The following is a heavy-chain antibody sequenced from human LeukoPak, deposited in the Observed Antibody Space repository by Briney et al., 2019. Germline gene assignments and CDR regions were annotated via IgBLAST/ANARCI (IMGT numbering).Heavy chain of an antibody. D-gene: IGHD6-19*01. J-gene: IGHJ4*02. V-gene: IGHV3-64*01. CDR3: ARRGSGWEFDY. Sequence: GGSLRLSCAASGFIFSSHSMHWVRQAPGKGLEYVSGIRSNGGSTYYAQSVKGRFTISRDNSKNTVELQMGSLRAEDMAVYYCARRGSGWEFDYRGQGTLVTVSS. CDR2: IRSNGGST. CDR1: GFIFSSHS.